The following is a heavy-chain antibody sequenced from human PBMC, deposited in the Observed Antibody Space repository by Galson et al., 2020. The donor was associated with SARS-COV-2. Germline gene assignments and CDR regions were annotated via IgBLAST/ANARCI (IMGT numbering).Heavy chain of an antibody. Sequence: GESLKISCTASGFTFGDYAMSWFRQAPGKGLEWVGFIRSKAYGGTTEYAASVKGRFTISRDDSKSIAYLQMNSLKTEDTAVYYCTRVLWAARLYYYYYYCMDVWGQGTTVTVPS. D-gene: IGHD2-21*01. CDR2: IRSKAYGGTT. J-gene: IGHJ6*02. V-gene: IGHV3-49*03. CDR1: GFTFGDYA. CDR3: TRVLWAARLYYYYYYCMDV.